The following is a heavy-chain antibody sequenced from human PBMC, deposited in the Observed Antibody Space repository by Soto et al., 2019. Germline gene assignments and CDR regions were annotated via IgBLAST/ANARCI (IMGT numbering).Heavy chain of an antibody. V-gene: IGHV3-30-3*01. Sequence: QVQLVESGGGVVQPGRSLRLSCAASGFTFSSYAMHWVRQAPGKGLEWVAVISYDGSNTYYADSVKGRFTISRDNSKNTLYLHINSLRAEDTAVDYCARETYYDFWRGPYFGMDVWGQGTTVTVSS. CDR3: ARETYYDFWRGPYFGMDV. D-gene: IGHD3-3*01. CDR2: ISYDGSNT. CDR1: GFTFSSYA. J-gene: IGHJ6*02.